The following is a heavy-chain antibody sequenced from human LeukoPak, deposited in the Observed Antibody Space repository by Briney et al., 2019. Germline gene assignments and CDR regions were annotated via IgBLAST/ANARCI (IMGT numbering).Heavy chain of an antibody. Sequence: GGSLRLSCAASGFTFSSYWMSWVRQAPGKGLEWVANIKQDGSEKYYVDSVKGRFTISRDNAKNSLYLQVNSLRAEDTAVYYCARGPYYDFWSAPDYWGQGTLVTVSS. V-gene: IGHV3-7*01. D-gene: IGHD3-3*01. CDR1: GFTFSSYW. CDR3: ARGPYYDFWSAPDY. J-gene: IGHJ4*02. CDR2: IKQDGSEK.